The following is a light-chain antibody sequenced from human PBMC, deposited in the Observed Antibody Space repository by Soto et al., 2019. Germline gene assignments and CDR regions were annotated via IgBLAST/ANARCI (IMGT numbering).Light chain of an antibody. Sequence: EIVLTQSPGTLSLSPGERATLSCRASQSVSSSYLAWYQQKPGQAPRLLIYGASSKATGIPERFSGSGSGTDFTLTISRLEPEDFAVYYCQQYGSSPWTFGQGTK. CDR1: QSVSSSY. J-gene: IGKJ1*01. V-gene: IGKV3-20*01. CDR2: GAS. CDR3: QQYGSSPWT.